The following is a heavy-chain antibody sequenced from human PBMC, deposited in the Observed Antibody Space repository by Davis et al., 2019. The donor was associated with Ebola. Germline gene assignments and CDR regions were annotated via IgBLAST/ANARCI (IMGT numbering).Heavy chain of an antibody. D-gene: IGHD3-3*01. CDR3: ARAHYDFWSGYSWPRYYYGMDV. V-gene: IGHV3-30-3*01. CDR1: GFTFSSYA. Sequence: GESLKISCAASGFTFSSYAMHWVRQAPGKGLEWVAVISYDGSNNYYADSVKGRFTISRDNAKNTLYLQMNSLRAEDTAVYYCARAHYDFWSGYSWPRYYYGMDVWGQGTTVTVSS. J-gene: IGHJ6*02. CDR2: ISYDGSNN.